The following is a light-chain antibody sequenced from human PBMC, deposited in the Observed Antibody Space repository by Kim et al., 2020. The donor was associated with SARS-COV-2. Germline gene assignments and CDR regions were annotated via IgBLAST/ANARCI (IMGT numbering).Light chain of an antibody. V-gene: IGKV1-17*03. Sequence: DIQMTQSPSAMSASVGDRVTITCRASQDISYFLAWIQQKPGKAPKRLIYGASTLQSGVRSRFSGSGSGTEFTLTISSLQPEDFATYFCLQHKTFPYTFGQGTKLEIK. CDR1: QDISYF. CDR3: LQHKTFPYT. J-gene: IGKJ2*01. CDR2: GAS.